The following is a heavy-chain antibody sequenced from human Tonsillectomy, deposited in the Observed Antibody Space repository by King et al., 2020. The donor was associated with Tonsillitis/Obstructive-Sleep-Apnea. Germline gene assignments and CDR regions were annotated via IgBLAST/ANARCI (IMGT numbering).Heavy chain of an antibody. CDR2: INWNGGST. Sequence: VQLVESGGGMVRPGGSLRLSCAASGFTFDDYGMSWVRQAPGKGLEWVSGINWNGGSTGYADSVRGRFTISRDNAKNSLYLQMNSLRAEDTALYYCARDASDCSGGGCYLEMDVWGKGTTVTVSS. CDR1: GFTFDDYG. CDR3: ARDASDCSGGGCYLEMDV. J-gene: IGHJ6*04. V-gene: IGHV3-20*04. D-gene: IGHD2-15*01.